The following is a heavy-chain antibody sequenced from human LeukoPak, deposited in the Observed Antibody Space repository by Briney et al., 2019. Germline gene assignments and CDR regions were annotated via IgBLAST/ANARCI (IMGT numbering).Heavy chain of an antibody. J-gene: IGHJ4*02. V-gene: IGHV3-53*01. Sequence: GGSLRLSCAASGFTVSSNYMSWVRQAPGRGLEWVSIIYSGGSTYYADSVKGRFTISRDNSKNTLYLQMNSLRVEDTAVYYCARESGDRPGLPGRWGQGTLVTVSS. D-gene: IGHD1-26*01. CDR2: IYSGGST. CDR3: ARESGDRPGLPGR. CDR1: GFTVSSNY.